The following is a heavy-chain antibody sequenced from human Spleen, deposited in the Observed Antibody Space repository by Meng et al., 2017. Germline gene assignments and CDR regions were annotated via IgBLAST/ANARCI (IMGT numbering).Heavy chain of an antibody. CDR1: GFTFSSYG. Sequence: VQLLESGGGVVQPGRSLRLSCAASGFTFSSYGMHWVRQAPGKGLEWVAVISYDGSNKYYADSVKGRFTISRDNSKNTLYLQMNSLRAEDTAVYYCAKGFDYWGQGTLVTVSS. CDR3: AKGFDY. V-gene: IGHV3-30*18. J-gene: IGHJ4*02. CDR2: ISYDGSNK.